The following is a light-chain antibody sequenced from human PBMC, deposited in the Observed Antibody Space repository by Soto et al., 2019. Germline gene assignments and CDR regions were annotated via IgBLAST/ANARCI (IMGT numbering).Light chain of an antibody. J-gene: IGLJ2*01. CDR3: TSYADNKNLL. CDR2: EVS. V-gene: IGLV2-8*01. CDR1: SSDIGAFTY. Sequence: QSALSQPPSASGSPGQSVTISCTGTSSDIGAFTYVSWYQQHPGRAPNLIIYEVSKRPSGVPDRFSGSKSGNTAALTVSGLQADDEADYYCTSYADNKNLLFGGGTKLTVL.